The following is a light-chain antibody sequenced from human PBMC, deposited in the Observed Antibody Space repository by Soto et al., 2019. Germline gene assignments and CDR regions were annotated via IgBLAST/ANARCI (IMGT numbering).Light chain of an antibody. CDR1: QTVCVR. J-gene: IGKJ1*01. Sequence: EIVLTQPPATLSSSPGERATLSRRASQTVCVRLAWYQHKPGQAPRLIIYEASNRAAGIPARFSGSGSGTDFTLTITSLEPEDFAFYYCHQRQRWPRTFGQGTKVDI. CDR2: EAS. V-gene: IGKV3-11*01. CDR3: HQRQRWPRT.